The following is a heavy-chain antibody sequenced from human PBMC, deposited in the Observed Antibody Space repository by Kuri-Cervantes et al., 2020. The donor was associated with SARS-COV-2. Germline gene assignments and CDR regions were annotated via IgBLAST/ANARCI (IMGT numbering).Heavy chain of an antibody. D-gene: IGHD7-27*01. J-gene: IGHJ5*02. CDR2: TYYRSKWYD. CDR3: ARGTNWPPDGWLDP. Sequence: LRLSCAISGDSVSSKVAAWNWIRQSPSRGLEWLGRTYYRSKWYDDYAVSVKSRISINPDTSKNQFSLHLNSVTPEDTAVYYCARGTNWPPDGWLDPWGQGTLVTVSS. CDR1: GDSVSSKVAA. V-gene: IGHV6-1*01.